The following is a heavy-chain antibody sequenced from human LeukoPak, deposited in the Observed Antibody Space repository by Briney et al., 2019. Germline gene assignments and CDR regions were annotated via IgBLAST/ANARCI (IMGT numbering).Heavy chain of an antibody. CDR3: ARYFDYGGNSRVFQH. Sequence: SETLSLTSAVYGGSFSAYYWTWIRQPPGKGLEWIGEINHGGSTNYDPSLKSRVTISIDTAKNQFSLKMSSVTAADTAVYFCARYFDYGGNSRVFQHWGQGTLVTVSS. CDR1: GGSFSAYY. J-gene: IGHJ1*01. V-gene: IGHV4-34*01. CDR2: INHGGST. D-gene: IGHD4-23*01.